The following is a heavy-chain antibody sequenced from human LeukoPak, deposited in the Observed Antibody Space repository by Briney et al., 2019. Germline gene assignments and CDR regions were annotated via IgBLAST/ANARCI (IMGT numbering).Heavy chain of an antibody. V-gene: IGHV3-7*01. CDR1: GFTFSSYW. D-gene: IGHD3-16*02. CDR3: ARDSSGYVWGSYRLDY. CDR2: IKQDGSEK. J-gene: IGHJ4*02. Sequence: GGSLRLSCAASGFTFSSYWMSWVRQAPGKGLEWVANIKQDGSEKYYVDSVKSRFTISRDNAKNSLYLQMNSLRAEDTAVYYCARDSSGYVWGSYRLDYWGQGTLVTVSS.